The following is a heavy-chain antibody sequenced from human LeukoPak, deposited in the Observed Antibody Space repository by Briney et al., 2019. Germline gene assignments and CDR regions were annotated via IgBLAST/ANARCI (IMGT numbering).Heavy chain of an antibody. J-gene: IGHJ3*02. V-gene: IGHV3-21*01. CDR1: GFTFSSYS. CDR2: ISSSSSYI. Sequence: GGSLRLSCAASGFTFSSYSMNWVRQAPGEGLEWVSSISSSSSYIYYADSVKGRFTISRDNAKNSLYLQMNSLRAEDTAVYYCGRRVGDFWSCYDSDAFDIWGQGTMVTVSS. CDR3: GRRVGDFWSCYDSDAFDI. D-gene: IGHD3-3*01.